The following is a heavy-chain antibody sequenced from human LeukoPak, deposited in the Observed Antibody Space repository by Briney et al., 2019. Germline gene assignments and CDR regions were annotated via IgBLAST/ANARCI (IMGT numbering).Heavy chain of an antibody. V-gene: IGHV3-11*06. CDR2: ISSSSSYT. CDR1: GFTFSDYY. CDR3: ARDGAGLLWFGELLDY. Sequence: PGGSLRLSCAASGFTFSDYYMSWIRQAPGKGLKGVSYISSSSSYTNYADSVKGRFTISRDNAKNSLYLQMNSLRAEDTAVYYCARDGAGLLWFGELLDYWGQGTLVTVSS. J-gene: IGHJ4*02. D-gene: IGHD3-10*01.